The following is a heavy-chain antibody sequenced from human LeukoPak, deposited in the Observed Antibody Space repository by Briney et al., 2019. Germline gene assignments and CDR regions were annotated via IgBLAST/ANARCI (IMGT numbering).Heavy chain of an antibody. Sequence: GGSLRLSCAASGFTFSSYNMNWVRQAPGKGLEWVSSIASGSSYIYYADSVKGRFTISRDNAKNSLYLQMNSLRAEDTAVYYCARDPYSGSYGNYYYYFMDVWGKGTTVTISS. CDR3: ARDPYSGSYGNYYYYFMDV. CDR2: IASGSSYI. V-gene: IGHV3-21*01. J-gene: IGHJ6*03. CDR1: GFTFSSYN. D-gene: IGHD1-26*01.